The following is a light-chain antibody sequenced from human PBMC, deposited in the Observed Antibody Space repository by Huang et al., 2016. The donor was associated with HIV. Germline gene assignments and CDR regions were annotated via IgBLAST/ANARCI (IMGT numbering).Light chain of an antibody. Sequence: DIQMTQSPSSLSAFVGDTVTITCRASQVIGNSLAWYQQKPVRPPKLRIYVASTLQSGVPSRFSGSGSGTDFTLTISNLQTEDVATYYCQKYDNAPRTFGQGTRV. CDR3: QKYDNAPRT. V-gene: IGKV1-27*01. CDR2: VAS. CDR1: QVIGNS. J-gene: IGKJ1*01.